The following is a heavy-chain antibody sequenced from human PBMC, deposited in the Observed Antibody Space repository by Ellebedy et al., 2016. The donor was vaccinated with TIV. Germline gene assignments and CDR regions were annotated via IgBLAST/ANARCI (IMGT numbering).Heavy chain of an antibody. CDR3: AKGGSGSYFTPMSNWFDP. J-gene: IGHJ5*02. CDR1: GFTFDDYA. CDR2: ISWNSGSI. Sequence: GGSLRLSXAASGFTFDDYAMHWVRQAPGKGLEWVSGISWNSGSIGYADSVKGRFTISRDNAKNSLYLQMNSLRAEDTALYYCAKGGSGSYFTPMSNWFDPWGQGTLVTVSS. V-gene: IGHV3-9*01. D-gene: IGHD1-26*01.